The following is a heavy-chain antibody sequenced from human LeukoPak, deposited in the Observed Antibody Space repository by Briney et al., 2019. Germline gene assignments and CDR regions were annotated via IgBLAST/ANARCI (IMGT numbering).Heavy chain of an antibody. D-gene: IGHD6-19*01. CDR2: ISAYNGNT. CDR1: GGTFSSYA. V-gene: IGHV1-18*01. CDR3: ARSVLGIAVAGFDY. Sequence: ASVKVSCKASGGTFSSYAISWVRQAPGQGLEWMGWISAYNGNTNYAQKLQGRVTMTTDTSTSTAYMELRSLRSDDTAVYYCARSVLGIAVAGFDYWGQGTLVTVSS. J-gene: IGHJ4*02.